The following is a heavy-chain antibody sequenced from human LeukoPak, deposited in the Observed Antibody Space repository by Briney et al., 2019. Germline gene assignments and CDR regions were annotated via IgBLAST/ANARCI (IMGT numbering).Heavy chain of an antibody. CDR2: ISAYNGNT. Sequence: ASVKVSCKASGYTFTSYGISWVRQAPGQGLEWMGWISAYNGNTNYAQKLQGRVTMTTDTSTSTAYMELRSLRSDDTAVYYCARDRLVPYQLLYRQFDYWGQGTLVTVSS. J-gene: IGHJ4*02. V-gene: IGHV1-18*01. CDR1: GYTFTSYG. D-gene: IGHD2-2*02. CDR3: ARDRLVPYQLLYRQFDY.